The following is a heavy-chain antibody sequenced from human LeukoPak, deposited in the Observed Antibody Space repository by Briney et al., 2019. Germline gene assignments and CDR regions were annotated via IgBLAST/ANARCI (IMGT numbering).Heavy chain of an antibody. CDR1: GFTFSSYG. Sequence: GGSLRLSCAASGFTFSSYGMHWVRQAPGKGLEWVAVIWYDGSNKYYADSVKGRFIISRDNSKNTLYLQMNSLRAEDTAVYYCARDLQMTTVVNYYFDYWGQGTLVTVSS. V-gene: IGHV3-33*01. CDR3: ARDLQMTTVVNYYFDY. J-gene: IGHJ4*02. D-gene: IGHD4-23*01. CDR2: IWYDGSNK.